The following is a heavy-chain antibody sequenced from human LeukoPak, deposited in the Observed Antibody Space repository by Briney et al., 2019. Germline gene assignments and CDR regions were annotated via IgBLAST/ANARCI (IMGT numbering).Heavy chain of an antibody. J-gene: IGHJ4*02. V-gene: IGHV3-23*01. CDR3: AKVPNRYGDYVFFDY. CDR1: GFTFESFG. Sequence: SGGSLRLSCAASGFTFESFGMNWVRQAPGKWLEWVSGISYSGRSTYSTASVKGRFTISRDNSENTLYLQMNSLRGDDTAVYYCAKVPNRYGDYVFFDYWGQGTLVSVSS. CDR2: ISYSGRST. D-gene: IGHD4-17*01.